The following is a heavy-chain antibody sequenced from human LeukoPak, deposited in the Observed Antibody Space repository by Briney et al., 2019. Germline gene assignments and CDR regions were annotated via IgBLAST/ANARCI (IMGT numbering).Heavy chain of an antibody. CDR1: GGSISSYY. CDR3: ARDPCSGGSCYGMVAFDI. CDR2: IYYSGST. V-gene: IGHV4-59*01. D-gene: IGHD2-15*01. Sequence: PSETLSLTCTVSGGSISSYYWSWIRQPPGKGLEWIGYIYYSGSTNYNPSLKSRVTISVDTSKNQFSLKLSSVTAADTAVYYCARDPCSGGSCYGMVAFDIWGQGTMVTVSS. J-gene: IGHJ3*02.